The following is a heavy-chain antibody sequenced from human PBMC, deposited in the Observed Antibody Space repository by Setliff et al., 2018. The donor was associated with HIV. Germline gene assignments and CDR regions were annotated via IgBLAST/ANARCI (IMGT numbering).Heavy chain of an antibody. J-gene: IGHJ3*02. CDR2: IRYDGSNK. CDR3: AREIYSNYVPDAFDI. V-gene: IGHV3-30*02. Sequence: HPGGSLRLSCAASGFTFSSYGIHWVRQAPGKGLEWVAFIRYDGSNKYYADSVKGRFTISRDNSKNTLYLQMGSLRAEDMAVYYCAREIYSNYVPDAFDIWGQGTMVTVSS. CDR1: GFTFSSYG. D-gene: IGHD4-4*01.